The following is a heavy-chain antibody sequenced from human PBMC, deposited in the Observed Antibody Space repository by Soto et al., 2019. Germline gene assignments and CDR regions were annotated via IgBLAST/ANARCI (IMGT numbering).Heavy chain of an antibody. J-gene: IGHJ6*03. V-gene: IGHV1-8*01. D-gene: IGHD2-2*01. Sequence: ASVKVSCKASGYTFTSYDINWVRQATGQGLEWMGWMNPNSSNTGYAQKFQGRVTMTRNTSISTAYMELSSLRSEDTAVYYYARGVRYCSSTSCYGGGYYYYYMDVWGKGTTVTVSS. CDR2: MNPNSSNT. CDR1: GYTFTSYD. CDR3: ARGVRYCSSTSCYGGGYYYYYMDV.